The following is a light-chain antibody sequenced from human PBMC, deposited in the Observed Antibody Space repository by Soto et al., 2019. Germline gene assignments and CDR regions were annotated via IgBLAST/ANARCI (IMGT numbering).Light chain of an antibody. V-gene: IGKV3-20*01. Sequence: EIVLTQSPGTLSLSPGERATFSCRASQSVGSTFFGWYQQKPGQAPRLLIYGTSNRATGTPDRFSGSGSGTEFTLTISSLQSEDFAVYYCQQYEQWHLTFGGGTKVEIK. CDR2: GTS. CDR1: QSVGSTF. J-gene: IGKJ4*01. CDR3: QQYEQWHLT.